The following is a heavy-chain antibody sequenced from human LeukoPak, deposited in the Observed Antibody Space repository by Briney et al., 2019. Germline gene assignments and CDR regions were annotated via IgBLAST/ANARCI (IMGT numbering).Heavy chain of an antibody. CDR1: GFTFGAYD. Sequence: PGGSLRLSCVASGFTFGAYDIHWVRQAPGKGLDWVASIKYDGTNQNYADSGKGRFTISRDNSKNTLYLHMSSLRAEDTAIYYCTKERNAFDVWGQGTMVTVSS. V-gene: IGHV3-30*02. CDR3: TKERNAFDV. J-gene: IGHJ3*01. CDR2: IKYDGTNQ.